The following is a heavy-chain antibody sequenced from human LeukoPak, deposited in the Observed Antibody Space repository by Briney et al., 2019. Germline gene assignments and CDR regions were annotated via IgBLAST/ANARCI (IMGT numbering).Heavy chain of an antibody. CDR3: ARGGVRGAAPLYYFDY. V-gene: IGHV6-1*01. CDR2: TYYRSKWYN. J-gene: IGHJ4*02. D-gene: IGHD3-10*01. Sequence: SQTLSLTCAISGDSVSSSTAAWNWIRQSPSRGLEWQGRTYYRSKWYNDYAVSVKSRITINPDTSKNQFSLQLNSVTPEDTAVYYCARGGVRGAAPLYYFDYWGQGTLVTVSS. CDR1: GDSVSSSTAA.